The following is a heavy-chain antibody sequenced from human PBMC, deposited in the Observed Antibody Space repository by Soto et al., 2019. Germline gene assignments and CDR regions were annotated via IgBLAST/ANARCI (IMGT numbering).Heavy chain of an antibody. CDR2: TYYRSRWYN. CDR1: GDSVSSNSAA. CDR3: AGTTSHQWYYMDV. J-gene: IGHJ6*03. D-gene: IGHD1-7*01. V-gene: IGHV6-1*01. Sequence: SPTLSLTCAISGDSVSSNSAAWNWIRLSPSRGLEWLARTYYRSRWYNDYVVSVRSRITVNPDTSKNQFSLQLTSVTPEDTAVYYCAGTTSHQWYYMDVWGKGTTVTVSS.